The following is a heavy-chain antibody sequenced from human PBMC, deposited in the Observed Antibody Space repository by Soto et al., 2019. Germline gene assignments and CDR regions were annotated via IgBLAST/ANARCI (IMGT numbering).Heavy chain of an antibody. V-gene: IGHV3-33*01. Sequence: PGGSLRLSCTASGFTFSSYGMHWVRQAPVKGLEWVAVIWYDGSNKYYADSVKGRFTISRDNSKNTLYLQMNSLRAEDTAVYYCAGDVQQINYYYYGMDVWGQGTTVTVSS. CDR2: IWYDGSNK. D-gene: IGHD6-13*01. CDR3: AGDVQQINYYYYGMDV. CDR1: GFTFSSYG. J-gene: IGHJ6*02.